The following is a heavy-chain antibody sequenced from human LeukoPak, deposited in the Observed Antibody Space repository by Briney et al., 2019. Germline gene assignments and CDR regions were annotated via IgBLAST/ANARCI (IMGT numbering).Heavy chain of an antibody. D-gene: IGHD6-19*01. CDR1: GGSFSGYY. CDR3: ARARGAVAGYFDY. J-gene: IGHJ4*02. Sequence: SETLSLTCAVHGGSFSGYYWSWIRQPPGKGLEWIGEINHSGSTNYNPSLKSRVTISVDTSKNQFSLKLSSVTAAGTAVYYCARARGAVAGYFDYWGQETLVTVSS. CDR2: INHSGST. V-gene: IGHV4-34*01.